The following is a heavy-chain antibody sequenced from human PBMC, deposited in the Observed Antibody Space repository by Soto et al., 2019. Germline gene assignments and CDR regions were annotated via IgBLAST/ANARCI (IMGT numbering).Heavy chain of an antibody. Sequence: EVQLLESGGGLVQPGGSLRLSCAASGFTFSSYAMSWVRQAPGKGLEWVSAISGDGGNTYYADSVKGRFTISRDNSRNTLYLQMNSLRVEDTALYYCAKDQALYHFWSGFVTDTYSWGQGTLVTVSS. CDR3: AKDQALYHFWSGFVTDTYS. CDR2: ISGDGGNT. V-gene: IGHV3-23*01. J-gene: IGHJ4*02. CDR1: GFTFSSYA. D-gene: IGHD3-3*01.